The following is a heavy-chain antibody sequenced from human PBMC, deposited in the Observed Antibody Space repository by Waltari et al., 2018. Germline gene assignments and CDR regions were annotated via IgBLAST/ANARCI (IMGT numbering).Heavy chain of an antibody. J-gene: IGHJ6*02. CDR2: IDPNDSYN. CDR3: ARHPVYWDQGHNYGLDV. D-gene: IGHD1-26*01. Sequence: DVQLVQSGAEVKKPGESLRISCKGSGSNFTTYWTSWVRQMPGKGLEWMGRIDPNDSYNNYSPSFQGHVTISGDKSINTAYLQWSRLRASDTAIYYCARHPVYWDQGHNYGLDVWGQGTTVTVSS. V-gene: IGHV5-10-1*03. CDR1: GSNFTTYW.